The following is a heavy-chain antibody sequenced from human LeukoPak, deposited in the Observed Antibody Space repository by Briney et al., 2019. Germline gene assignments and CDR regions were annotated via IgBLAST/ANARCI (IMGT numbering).Heavy chain of an antibody. CDR2: ISSSSSTI. CDR3: AKMGILYLHGMDV. D-gene: IGHD2-8*01. J-gene: IGHJ6*02. Sequence: GGSLRLSCAASGFTFSSYSMNWVRQAPGKGLEWVSYISSSSSTIYYADSVKGRFTISRDNAKNSLYLQMNSLRAEDTAVYYCAKMGILYLHGMDVWGQGTTVTVSS. V-gene: IGHV3-48*01. CDR1: GFTFSSYS.